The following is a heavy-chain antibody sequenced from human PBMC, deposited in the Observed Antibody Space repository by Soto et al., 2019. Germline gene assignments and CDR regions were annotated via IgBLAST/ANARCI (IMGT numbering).Heavy chain of an antibody. CDR3: ARDVVVTYNDY. J-gene: IGHJ4*02. D-gene: IGHD2-21*02. CDR1: GFTFSSYW. Sequence: GGSLRLSCAASGFTFSSYWISWVRQAPGKGLEWVANIKQDGSEKYYVDSVKGRFTISRDNAKNSLYLQMNSLRAEDTAVYYCARDVVVTYNDYWGQGTLVTVSS. V-gene: IGHV3-7*01. CDR2: IKQDGSEK.